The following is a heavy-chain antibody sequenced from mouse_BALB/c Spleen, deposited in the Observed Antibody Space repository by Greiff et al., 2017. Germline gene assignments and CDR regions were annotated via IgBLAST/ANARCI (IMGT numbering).Heavy chain of an antibody. J-gene: IGHJ4*01. CDR2: IHPNSGNT. CDR3: ARSGDDYDLYYAMDY. CDR1: GYTFTSSW. V-gene: IGHV1S130*01. Sequence: VQLQQSGSVLVRPGASVKLSCKASGYTFTSSWMHWAKQRPGQGLEWIGEIHPNSGNTNYNEKFKGKATLTVDTSSSTAYVDLSSLTSEDSAVYYCARSGDDYDLYYAMDYWGQGTSVTVSS. D-gene: IGHD2-4*01.